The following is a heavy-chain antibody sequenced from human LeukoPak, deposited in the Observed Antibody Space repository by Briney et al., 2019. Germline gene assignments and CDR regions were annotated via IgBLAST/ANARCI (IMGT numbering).Heavy chain of an antibody. J-gene: IGHJ5*02. D-gene: IGHD3-9*01. CDR1: GFTFSSYV. V-gene: IGHV3-23*01. Sequence: PGGSLRLSCAASGFTFSSYVMSWVRQAPGKGLEWVSSISNSGGSTYYADSVKGRFTISRDNSKNTLYLQMNYLRAEDTAVYYCAKDPTSVGGRHDWLSDSWGQGTLVTVSS. CDR2: ISNSGGST. CDR3: AKDPTSVGGRHDWLSDS.